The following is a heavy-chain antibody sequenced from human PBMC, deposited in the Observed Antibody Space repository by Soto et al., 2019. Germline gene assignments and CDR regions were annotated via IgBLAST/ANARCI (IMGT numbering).Heavy chain of an antibody. D-gene: IGHD3-22*01. Sequence: QVQLQESGPGLVKPSQTLSLTGTVSGGSISSGGYYWSWIRQHPGKGLEWIGYIYYSGSTYYNPSLKSRVTISVDTSKNQLSMKLSSVTAADTAVYYCARDGYYDSSGYYVPYYSYYGMDVWGQGTTVTVSS. V-gene: IGHV4-31*03. J-gene: IGHJ6*01. CDR1: GGSISSGGYY. CDR3: ARDGYYDSSGYYVPYYSYYGMDV. CDR2: IYYSGST.